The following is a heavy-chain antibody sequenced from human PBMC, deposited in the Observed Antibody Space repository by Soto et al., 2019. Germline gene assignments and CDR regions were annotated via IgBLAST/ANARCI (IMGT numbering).Heavy chain of an antibody. J-gene: IGHJ6*02. V-gene: IGHV4-34*01. Sequence: QVQLQQWGAGLLKPSVTQSLTCAVYGGSFNDFYWSWIRQPPGKGLEWIGEINHSGSTNYNPSLKSRVTISVDTSKNQFSLKLSSVTAADTAVYYCARTAGELYGMDVWGQGTTVTVSS. D-gene: IGHD2-21*02. CDR3: ARTAGELYGMDV. CDR1: GGSFNDFY. CDR2: INHSGST.